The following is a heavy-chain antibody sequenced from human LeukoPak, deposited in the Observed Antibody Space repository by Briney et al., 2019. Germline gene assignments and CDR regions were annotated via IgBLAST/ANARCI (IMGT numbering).Heavy chain of an antibody. V-gene: IGHV3-23*01. Sequence: GGSLRLSCAASGFTFSSYAMSWVRQAPGKGLEWVSAISGSGGSTYYADSVKGRFTISRDNSKNTLYLQMNSLRAEDTAVYYCAKTRGVYSSGPNDAFDIWGQGTMVTVSS. D-gene: IGHD6-19*01. J-gene: IGHJ3*02. CDR1: GFTFSSYA. CDR3: AKTRGVYSSGPNDAFDI. CDR2: ISGSGGST.